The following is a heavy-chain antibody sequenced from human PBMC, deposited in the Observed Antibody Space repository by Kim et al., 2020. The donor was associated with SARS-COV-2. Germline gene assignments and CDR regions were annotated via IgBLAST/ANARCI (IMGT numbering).Heavy chain of an antibody. CDR2: IYPGDSDT. D-gene: IGHD3-10*01. Sequence: GESLKISCKGSGYSFTSYWIGWVRQMPGKGLEWMGIIYPGDSDTRYSPSFQGQVTISADKSISTAYLQWSSLMASDTAMYYFARPGVRGALKYGMDVWGQGTTVTVSS. CDR1: GYSFTSYW. CDR3: ARPGVRGALKYGMDV. J-gene: IGHJ6*02. V-gene: IGHV5-51*01.